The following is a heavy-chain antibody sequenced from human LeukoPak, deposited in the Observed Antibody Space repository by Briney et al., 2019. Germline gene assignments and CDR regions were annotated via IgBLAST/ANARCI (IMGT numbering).Heavy chain of an antibody. D-gene: IGHD4-17*01. CDR3: ARGAYGDYNPDAFDI. CDR1: GFTVTSNY. CDR2: ISYDGSNK. J-gene: IGHJ3*02. V-gene: IGHV3-30*03. Sequence: PGGSLRLSCAASGFTVTSNYMSWVRQAPGKGLEWVAVISYDGSNKYYADSVKGRFTISRDNSKNTLYLQMNSLRAEDTAVYYCARGAYGDYNPDAFDIWGQGTMVTVSS.